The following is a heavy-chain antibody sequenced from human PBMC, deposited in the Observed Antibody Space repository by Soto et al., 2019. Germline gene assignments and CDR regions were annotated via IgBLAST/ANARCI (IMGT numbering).Heavy chain of an antibody. V-gene: IGHV3-23*01. CDR3: ARGDLGGSRSPASYYSSGWDG. Sequence: DVQLLESGGQLVQPGGSLRLSCSASGFALSSYAMSWVRQAPGKGLQWVSSISAGGDMTYNSDSVKGRFTISRDNSNNALCLQIHILRIEATALYYCARGDLGGSRSPASYYSSGWDGWWQRATVTVS. J-gene: IGHJ6*01. CDR2: ISAGGDMT. D-gene: IGHD1-26*01. CDR1: GFALSSYA.